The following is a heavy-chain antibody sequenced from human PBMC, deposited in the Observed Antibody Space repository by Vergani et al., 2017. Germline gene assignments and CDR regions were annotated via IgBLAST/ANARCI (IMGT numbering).Heavy chain of an antibody. CDR1: GFTFNHYA. Sequence: EVQLLESGGDLVQPGGSLRLSCAASGFTFNHYAMNWVRQAPGKGLEWVSGISGSGGSTYYAGSVKGRFTISRDSSKNTLYLQMNSLSAGDTAVYYCAKASPPNCGYDYLYYYHDIDVWGQGTTVTVSS. CDR2: ISGSGGST. J-gene: IGHJ6*02. V-gene: IGHV3-23*01. D-gene: IGHD5-12*01. CDR3: AKASPPNCGYDYLYYYHDIDV.